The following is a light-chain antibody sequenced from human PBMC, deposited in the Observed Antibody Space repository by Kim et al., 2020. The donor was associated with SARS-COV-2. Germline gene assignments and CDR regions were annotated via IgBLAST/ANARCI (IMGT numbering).Light chain of an antibody. J-gene: IGKJ4*01. Sequence: SASVGDRVTITCRASQVISTYLAWYQQKPGQAPKVLIYAASTLQSGVPSRFSGSGFGTDFTLTISGLQTEDFATYYCQHLNSYPATFGGGTKLEI. CDR1: QVISTY. V-gene: IGKV1-9*01. CDR3: QHLNSYPAT. CDR2: AAS.